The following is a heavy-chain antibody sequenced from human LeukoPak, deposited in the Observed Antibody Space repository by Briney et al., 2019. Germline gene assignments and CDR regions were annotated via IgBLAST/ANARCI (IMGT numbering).Heavy chain of an antibody. Sequence: SETLSLTCAVYGGSFSGYYWSWIRQPPGKGLEWIGEINHSGSTNYNPSLKSRVTMSVDTSKNQFSLKLSSVTAADTAVYYCARGTYYYDSSGYLSDAFDIWGQGTMVTVSS. J-gene: IGHJ3*02. V-gene: IGHV4-34*01. CDR2: INHSGST. D-gene: IGHD3-22*01. CDR1: GGSFSGYY. CDR3: ARGTYYYDSSGYLSDAFDI.